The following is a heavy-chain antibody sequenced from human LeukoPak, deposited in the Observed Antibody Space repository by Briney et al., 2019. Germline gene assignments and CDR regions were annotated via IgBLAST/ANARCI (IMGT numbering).Heavy chain of an antibody. CDR2: IPASGGGT. Sequence: GGSLILSCAASGFTFSSYGMSWVRQAPGKGLEWVSAIPASGGGTYYADSVKGRFTISTDNSKNTLYLQVSSLRAEDTAVYYCAKGYGAGWSQYFDYWGQGTLVTVSS. CDR1: GFTFSSYG. D-gene: IGHD6-19*01. CDR3: AKGYGAGWSQYFDY. J-gene: IGHJ4*02. V-gene: IGHV3-23*01.